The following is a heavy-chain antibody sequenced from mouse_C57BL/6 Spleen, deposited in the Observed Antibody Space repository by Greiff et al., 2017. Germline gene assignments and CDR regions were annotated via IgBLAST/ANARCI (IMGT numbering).Heavy chain of an antibody. CDR1: GYTFPAYE. J-gene: IGHJ1*03. Sequence: QVQLKESGAELVRPGASVTLSCKASGYTFPAYEMHWVKQTPVHGLEWIGAIDPETGGTAYNQKFKGKAILTADKSSSTAYMELRSLTSEDSAVYYSANCGRSYWYLEVWGTGTTGTVTS. D-gene: IGHD6-1*01. V-gene: IGHV1-15*01. CDR3: ANCGRSYWYLEV. CDR2: IDPETGGT.